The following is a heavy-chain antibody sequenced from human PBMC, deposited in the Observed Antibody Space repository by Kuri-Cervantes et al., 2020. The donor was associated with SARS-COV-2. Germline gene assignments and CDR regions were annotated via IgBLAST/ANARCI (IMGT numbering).Heavy chain of an antibody. Sequence: GGSLRLSCAASGFTFSTYAMSWVRQAPGKGLEWVSGISGSGSNTHYADSVKGRFTISRDNSKNTLDLQINSLRGEDTAVYYCARDQRRYRANDAPYDFWGQGTLVTVSS. CDR3: ARDQRRYRANDAPYDF. D-gene: IGHD1-26*01. CDR1: GFTFSTYA. V-gene: IGHV3-23*01. J-gene: IGHJ4*02. CDR2: ISGSGSNT.